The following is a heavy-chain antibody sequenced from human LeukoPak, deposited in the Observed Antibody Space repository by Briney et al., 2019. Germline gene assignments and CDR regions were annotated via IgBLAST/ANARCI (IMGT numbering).Heavy chain of an antibody. CDR2: IYSGGST. Sequence: PGGSLRLSCAASGFTVSSNYMSWVRQAPGRGLEWVSVIYSGGSTYYADSVKGRFTISRDNSKNTLYLQMNSLRAEDTAVYYCARDNSGYDWGFDYWGQGTLVTVSS. CDR3: ARDNSGYDWGFDY. J-gene: IGHJ4*02. CDR1: GFTVSSNY. D-gene: IGHD5-12*01. V-gene: IGHV3-66*01.